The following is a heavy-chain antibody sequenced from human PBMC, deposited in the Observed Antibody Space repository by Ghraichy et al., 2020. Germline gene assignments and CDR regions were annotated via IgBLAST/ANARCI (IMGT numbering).Heavy chain of an antibody. CDR3: ARVSGGFDY. V-gene: IGHV3-74*01. J-gene: IGHJ4*02. CDR1: GFTFSSYW. D-gene: IGHD2-15*01. Sequence: AGSLRLSCAASGFTFSSYWMHWVRQAPGKGLVWVSRINSDGSTTTYADSVKGRFTISRDNAKNTLYLQMNSLRAEDTAVYYCARVSGGFDYWGQGTLVTVSS. CDR2: INSDGSTT.